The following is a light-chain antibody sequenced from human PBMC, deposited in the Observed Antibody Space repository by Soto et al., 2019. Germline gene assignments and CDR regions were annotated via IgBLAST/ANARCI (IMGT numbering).Light chain of an antibody. Sequence: EIVLTQSPGTLSLSPGERATLSCRASQSVSSSYLAWYQQKPGQAPRLLIYGASSRATGIPDRFSGSGSGTVFPIIISRLEPEDFVVYYGQQYGSSPRTFGQGTKVEIK. CDR3: QQYGSSPRT. V-gene: IGKV3-20*01. CDR1: QSVSSSY. CDR2: GAS. J-gene: IGKJ1*01.